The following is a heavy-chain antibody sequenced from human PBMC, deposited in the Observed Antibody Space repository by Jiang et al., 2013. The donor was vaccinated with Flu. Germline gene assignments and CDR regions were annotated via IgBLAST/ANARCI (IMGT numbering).Heavy chain of an antibody. Sequence: SGAEVKKPGASVKVSCKASGYTFTGYYMHWVRQAPGQGLEWMGWINPNSGGTNYAQKFQGWVTMTRDTSISTAYMELSRLRSDDTAVYYCARGYRDYVWGSYRQAQMDYWGQGTLVTVSS. V-gene: IGHV1-2*04. CDR3: ARGYRDYVWGSYRQAQMDY. CDR2: INPNSGGT. D-gene: IGHD3-16*02. CDR1: GYTFTGYY. J-gene: IGHJ4*02.